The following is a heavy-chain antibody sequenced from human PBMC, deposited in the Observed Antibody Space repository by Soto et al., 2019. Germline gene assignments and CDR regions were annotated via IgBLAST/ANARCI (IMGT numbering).Heavy chain of an antibody. J-gene: IGHJ5*02. CDR1: GGSFSGYY. CDR3: AVMVRGVIRASRKNWFDP. Sequence: QVQLQQWGAGLLKPSETLSLTCAVYGGSFSGYYWSWIRQPPGKGLEWIGEINHSGSTNYNPSLRSRVTISVDTSKNQFSLKLSSATAADTAVYYCAVMVRGVIRASRKNWFDPWGQGTLVTVSS. D-gene: IGHD3-10*01. V-gene: IGHV4-34*01. CDR2: INHSGST.